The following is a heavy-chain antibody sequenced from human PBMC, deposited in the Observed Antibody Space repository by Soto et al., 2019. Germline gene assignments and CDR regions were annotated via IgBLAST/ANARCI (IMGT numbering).Heavy chain of an antibody. CDR2: IIPIFGTA. CDR3: ARGPWYSGSYCYFDY. V-gene: IGHV1-69*13. D-gene: IGHD1-26*01. CDR1: GGTFSSYA. J-gene: IGHJ4*02. Sequence: SVKVSCKASGGTFSSYAISWVRQAPGQGLEWMGGIIPIFGTANYAQKFQGRVTITADESTSTAYMELSSLRSEDTAVYYCARGPWYSGSYCYFDYWGQGTLVTVSS.